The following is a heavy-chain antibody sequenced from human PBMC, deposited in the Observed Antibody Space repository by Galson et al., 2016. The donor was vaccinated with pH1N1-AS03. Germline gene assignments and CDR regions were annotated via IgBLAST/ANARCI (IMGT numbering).Heavy chain of an antibody. CDR1: GFPFSTYW. D-gene: IGHD3-9*01. CDR2: ISPDGTSA. V-gene: IGHV3-74*03. J-gene: IGHJ4*02. Sequence: SLRLSCAASGFPFSTYWMHWVRQAPGKGLAWVSRISPDGTSALYADSVKSRFTIFRDNTQSTLYLQMDSLTAEDTAVYYCAKPRAADWQAFNYWGRGALVTVSS. CDR3: AKPRAADWQAFNY.